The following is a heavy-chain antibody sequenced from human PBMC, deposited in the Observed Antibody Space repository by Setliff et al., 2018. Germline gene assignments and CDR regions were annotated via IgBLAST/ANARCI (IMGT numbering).Heavy chain of an antibody. V-gene: IGHV4-4*07. D-gene: IGHD3-22*01. CDR2: IYTSGST. Sequence: SETLSLTCTVSGGSISNYYWSWIRQPAGKGLEWIGRIYTSGSTNYNPSLKSRVTMSVDTSKNQFSLKLSSVTAADTAVYYCARYNYYDSSGYFLTFDYWGQGTLVTVSA. J-gene: IGHJ4*02. CDR1: GGSISNYY. CDR3: ARYNYYDSSGYFLTFDY.